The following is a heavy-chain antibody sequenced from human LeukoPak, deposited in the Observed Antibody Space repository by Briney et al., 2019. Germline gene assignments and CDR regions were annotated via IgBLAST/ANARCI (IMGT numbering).Heavy chain of an antibody. CDR2: ISYDGSNK. V-gene: IGHV3-30*03. J-gene: IGHJ4*02. CDR1: GFTFSSYG. Sequence: GGSLRLSCAASGFTFSSYGMHWVRQAPGKGLEWVAVISYDGSNKYYADSVKGRFTISRDNAKNSLYLQMNSLRAEDTAVYYCARDITIFGVIINFDYWGQGTLVTVSS. CDR3: ARDITIFGVIINFDY. D-gene: IGHD3-3*01.